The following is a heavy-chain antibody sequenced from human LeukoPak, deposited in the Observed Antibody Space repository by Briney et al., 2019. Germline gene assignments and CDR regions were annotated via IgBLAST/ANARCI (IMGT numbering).Heavy chain of an antibody. J-gene: IGHJ5*02. CDR3: AKDRGNSYSTPRFDP. V-gene: IGHV3-23*01. CDR1: GFTFSNYA. Sequence: GGSLRLSCVASGFTFSNYAMSWVRQAPGKGLEWVSSVNGGGSTSYTGSVKGRFTVSRDNSKSTLYLQMDSLRAEDTALYYCAKDRGNSYSTPRFDPWGQGTLVTVSS. CDR2: VNGGGST. D-gene: IGHD2-21*01.